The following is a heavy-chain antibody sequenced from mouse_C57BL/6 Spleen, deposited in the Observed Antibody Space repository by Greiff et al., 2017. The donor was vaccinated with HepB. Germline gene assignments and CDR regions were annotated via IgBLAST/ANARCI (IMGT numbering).Heavy chain of an antibody. D-gene: IGHD2-3*01. V-gene: IGHV1-85*01. CDR2: IYPRDGST. CDR3: ARYDGYYQGYFDY. J-gene: IGHJ2*01. Sequence: QVTLKESGPELVKPGASVKLSCKASGYTFTSYDINWVKQRPGQGLEWIGWIYPRDGSTKYNEKFKGKATLTVDTSSSTAYMELHSLTSEDSAVYFCARYDGYYQGYFDYWGQGTTLTVSS. CDR1: GYTFTSYD.